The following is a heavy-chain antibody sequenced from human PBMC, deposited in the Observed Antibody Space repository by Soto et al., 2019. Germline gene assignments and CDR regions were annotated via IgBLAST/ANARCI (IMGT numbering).Heavy chain of an antibody. Sequence: GGSLRLSCAASGFTFSSYAMSWVRQAPGKGLEWVAVIWYDGSNKYYADSVKGRFTISRDNSKNTLYLQMDSLRAEDTAVYYCARDQNSFLLDYWGQGTLVTVSS. V-gene: IGHV3-33*08. D-gene: IGHD5-18*01. CDR3: ARDQNSFLLDY. CDR1: GFTFSSYA. CDR2: IWYDGSNK. J-gene: IGHJ4*02.